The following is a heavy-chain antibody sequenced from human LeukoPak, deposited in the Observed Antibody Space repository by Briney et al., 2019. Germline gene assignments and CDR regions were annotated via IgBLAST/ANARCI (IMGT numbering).Heavy chain of an antibody. CDR3: ARDHDYYDSSGYYISGNAFDI. J-gene: IGHJ3*02. CDR1: GGSFSGYY. CDR2: INHSGST. V-gene: IGHV4-34*01. D-gene: IGHD3-22*01. Sequence: KASETLSLTCAVYGGSFSGYYWSWIRQPPGKGLEWIGEINHSGSTNYNPSLKSRVTISVDTSKNQFSLKLSSVTAADTAVYYCARDHDYYDSSGYYISGNAFDIWGQGTMVTVSS.